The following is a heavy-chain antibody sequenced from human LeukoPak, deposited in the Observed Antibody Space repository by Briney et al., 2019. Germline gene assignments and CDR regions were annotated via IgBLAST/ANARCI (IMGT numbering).Heavy chain of an antibody. CDR2: INSDGSTT. J-gene: IGHJ4*02. V-gene: IGHV3-74*01. CDR1: GFTFSTYS. D-gene: IGHD1-14*01. Sequence: GGSLRLSCVVSGFTFSTYSMNWVRQAPGKGLVWISRINSDGSTTNYADSVKGRFTISRDNAENTLYLQMNSLGAEDTAMYYCARGSAVTGVHWGQGALVTVSS. CDR3: ARGSAVTGVH.